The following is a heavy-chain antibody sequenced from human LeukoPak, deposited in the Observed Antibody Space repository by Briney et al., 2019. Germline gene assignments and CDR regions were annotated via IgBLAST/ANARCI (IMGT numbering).Heavy chain of an antibody. J-gene: IGHJ4*02. Sequence: PGGSLRLSCAASGFNFRTYAMSWIRQAPGKGLEWVSAISDDSGKIYYAESVKGRFTISRDNSKNTLYLQMNSLRAEDTAVYYCARGYYDSSGLIDYWGQGTLVTVSS. D-gene: IGHD3-22*01. V-gene: IGHV3-23*01. CDR2: ISDDSGKI. CDR3: ARGYYDSSGLIDY. CDR1: GFNFRTYA.